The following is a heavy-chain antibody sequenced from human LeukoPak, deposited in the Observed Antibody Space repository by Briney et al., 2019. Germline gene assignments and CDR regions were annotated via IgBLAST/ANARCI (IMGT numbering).Heavy chain of an antibody. CDR3: ARDVHNGYSYGTYFDY. Sequence: SVKVSCKASGGTFSSYTISWVRQAPRQGLEWMGRIIPILGIANYAQKFQGRVTITADKSTSTAYMELSSLRSEDTAVYYCARDVHNGYSYGTYFDYWGQGTLVTVSS. CDR1: GGTFSSYT. J-gene: IGHJ4*02. V-gene: IGHV1-69*04. CDR2: IIPILGIA. D-gene: IGHD5-18*01.